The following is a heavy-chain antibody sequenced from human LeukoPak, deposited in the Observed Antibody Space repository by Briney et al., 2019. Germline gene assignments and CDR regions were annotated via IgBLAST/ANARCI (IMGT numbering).Heavy chain of an antibody. J-gene: IGHJ6*02. Sequence: SETLSLTCAVYGGSFSGYYWSWIRQPPGKGLEWIGEINHSGSTNYNPSLKSRVTISVNTSKNQFSLKLSSVTAADTAVYYCARGRGYYYYYGMDVWGQGTTVTVSS. CDR2: INHSGST. CDR1: GGSFSGYY. V-gene: IGHV4-34*01. D-gene: IGHD1-26*01. CDR3: ARGRGYYYYYGMDV.